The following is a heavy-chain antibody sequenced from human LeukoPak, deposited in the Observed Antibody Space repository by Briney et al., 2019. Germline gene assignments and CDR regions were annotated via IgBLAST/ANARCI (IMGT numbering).Heavy chain of an antibody. V-gene: IGHV3-23*01. D-gene: IGHD3-22*01. Sequence: GGSLRLSCAASGFTFRTYAMSWVRQPPGKGLEWVSAISGSGGSTYYADSVKGRFTISRDNSKHTLYLEMNSLRAVDTAVYYCAKDFFDSSSCYYFDYWGQGTLVTVSS. J-gene: IGHJ4*02. CDR2: ISGSGGST. CDR1: GFTFRTYA. CDR3: AKDFFDSSSCYYFDY.